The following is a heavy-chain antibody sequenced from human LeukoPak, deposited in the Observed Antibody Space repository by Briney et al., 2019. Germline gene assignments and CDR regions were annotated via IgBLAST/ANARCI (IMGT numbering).Heavy chain of an antibody. CDR3: AQRQGPMSGTYDYFDP. V-gene: IGHV4-4*09. Sequence: SETLSLTCTVSGGSISGYYWTWIRQPPGQGLEWIAYIHSNGYTNYTPSLRSRVTISVDPSKNQFSLTVTPVTAADTAIYYCAQRQGPMSGTYDYFDPWGQGALVTVSS. D-gene: IGHD1-26*01. CDR2: IHSNGYT. J-gene: IGHJ5*02. CDR1: GGSISGYY.